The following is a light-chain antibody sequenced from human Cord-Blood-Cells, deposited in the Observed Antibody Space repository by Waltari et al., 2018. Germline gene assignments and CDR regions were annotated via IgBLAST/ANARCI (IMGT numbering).Light chain of an antibody. CDR1: SSDVGGYNY. Sequence: QSALTQPASVSGSPGQSINISCTGTSSDVGGYNYVPWYQQHPGKATKLMIYDVSNRPSGVSNRFSGSKSGNTASLTISGLQAEDEADYYCSSYTSSSTLVFGGGTKLTVL. CDR3: SSYTSSSTLV. V-gene: IGLV2-14*01. CDR2: DVS. J-gene: IGLJ2*01.